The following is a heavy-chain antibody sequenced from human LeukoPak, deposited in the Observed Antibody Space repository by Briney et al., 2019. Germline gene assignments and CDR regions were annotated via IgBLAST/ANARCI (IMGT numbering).Heavy chain of an antibody. CDR1: GGSISSYY. Sequence: SETLSLTCTVSGGSISSYYWSWIRQPPGKGLEWIGYIYYSGSTNYNPSLKSRVTISVDTSKNQFSLKLSSVTAADTAVYYCARAQYSSGWGNDYWGQGTLVTVSS. CDR3: ARAQYSSGWGNDY. D-gene: IGHD6-19*01. J-gene: IGHJ4*02. CDR2: IYYSGST. V-gene: IGHV4-59*01.